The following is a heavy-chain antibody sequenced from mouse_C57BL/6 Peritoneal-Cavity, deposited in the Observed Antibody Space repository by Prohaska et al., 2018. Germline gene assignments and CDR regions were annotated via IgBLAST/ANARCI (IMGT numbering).Heavy chain of an antibody. CDR2: INPSSGYT. Sequence: MSCKASGYTFTSYTMHWVKQRPGQGLEWIGYINPSSGYTKYNQKFKDKATLTADKSSSTAYMQLSSLTSEDSAVYYCAMAVPWFAYWGQGTLVTVSA. CDR3: AMAVPWFAY. V-gene: IGHV1-4*01. CDR1: GYTFTSYT. J-gene: IGHJ3*01.